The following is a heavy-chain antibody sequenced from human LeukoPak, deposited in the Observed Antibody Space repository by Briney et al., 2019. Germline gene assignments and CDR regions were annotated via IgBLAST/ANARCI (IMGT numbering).Heavy chain of an antibody. CDR3: AREGRAKMATISLRRYFDY. Sequence: ASVKVSCKASGYTFTGYYMHWVRQAPGQGGEWMGRINPKSGGKNYAQKFQGRVTITRDTSISTAYMELSRLRFDDTAVYYCAREGRAKMATISLRRYFDYWGQGTLVTVSS. D-gene: IGHD5-24*01. J-gene: IGHJ4*02. CDR2: INPKSGGK. V-gene: IGHV1-2*06. CDR1: GYTFTGYY.